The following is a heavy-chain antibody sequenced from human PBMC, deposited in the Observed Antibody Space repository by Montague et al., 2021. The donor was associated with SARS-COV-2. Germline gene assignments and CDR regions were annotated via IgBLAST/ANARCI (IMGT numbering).Heavy chain of an antibody. CDR2: IYRSGSP. J-gene: IGHJ4*02. Sequence: TLSLTCTVSGGSISRGCYYWSWIRPPSGKGLEWIGRIYRSGSPNYNPSLKSRVILSVDTSTNQFPSKMTSVTAADTAMYYCARGVATGVVTITGGFDSWGQGTLVIVSS. V-gene: IGHV4-61*02. CDR1: GGSISRGCYY. CDR3: ARGVATGVVTITGGFDS. D-gene: IGHD5-24*01.